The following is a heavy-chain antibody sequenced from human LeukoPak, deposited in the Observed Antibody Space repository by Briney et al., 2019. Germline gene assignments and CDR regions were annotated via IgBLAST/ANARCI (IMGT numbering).Heavy chain of an antibody. D-gene: IGHD3-22*01. V-gene: IGHV5-51*01. CDR2: IFHDNSDT. CDR1: GYSFTSYY. J-gene: IGHJ3*02. CDR3: ARSMTVVFQSVFDI. Sequence: AAYPKIFSNGSGYSFTSYYIGCVRHMPPKNLLWMRVIFHDNSDTSYSPSLKGQVTISADKSINTAYLKLRTLNSSDTAMYYCARSMTVVFQSVFDIWGQGTMVTVSS.